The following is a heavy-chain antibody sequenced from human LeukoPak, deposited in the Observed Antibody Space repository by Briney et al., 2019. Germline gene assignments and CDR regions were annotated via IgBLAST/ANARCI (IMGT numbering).Heavy chain of an antibody. D-gene: IGHD6-19*01. V-gene: IGHV1-2*02. CDR1: GYTFTGYY. J-gene: IGHJ3*02. Sequence: ASVKVSCKASGYTFTGYYMHWVRQAPGQGLEWMGWINPNSGGTNYAQKFQGRVTMARDTSISTAYMELSSLRSEDTAVYYCSTAKYSSGWYGAFDIWGQGTMLTVSS. CDR3: STAKYSSGWYGAFDI. CDR2: INPNSGGT.